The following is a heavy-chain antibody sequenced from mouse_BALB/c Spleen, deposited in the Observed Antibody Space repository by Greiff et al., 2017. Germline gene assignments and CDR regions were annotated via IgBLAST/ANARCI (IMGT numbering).Heavy chain of an antibody. D-gene: IGHD3-3*01. Sequence: EVKLMESGGGLVKPGGSLKLSCAASGFTFSSYTMSWVRQTPEKRLEWVATISSGGSYTYYPDSVKGRFTISRDNAKNTLYLQMSSLKSEDTAMYYCTRDRGEAWFAYWGQGTLVTVSA. CDR1: GFTFSSYT. CDR3: TRDRGEAWFAY. CDR2: ISSGGSYT. J-gene: IGHJ3*01. V-gene: IGHV5-6-4*01.